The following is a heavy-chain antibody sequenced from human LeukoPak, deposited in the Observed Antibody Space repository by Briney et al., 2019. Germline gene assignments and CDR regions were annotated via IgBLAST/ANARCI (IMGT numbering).Heavy chain of an antibody. CDR3: ARRFMAARAGYYFDY. D-gene: IGHD6-6*01. V-gene: IGHV4-59*08. CDR1: GGSISSYY. CDR2: IYYSGST. J-gene: IGHJ4*02. Sequence: SETLSLTCTVSGGSISSYYWSWIRQPPGQGLEWIGYIYYSGSTNYNPSLKSRVTISVDTSKNQSSLKLSSVTAADTAVYYCARRFMAARAGYYFDYWGQGTLVTVSS.